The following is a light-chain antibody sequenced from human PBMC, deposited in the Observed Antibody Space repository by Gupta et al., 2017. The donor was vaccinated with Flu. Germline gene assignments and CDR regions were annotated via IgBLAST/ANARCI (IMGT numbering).Light chain of an antibody. V-gene: IGLV2-14*01. J-gene: IGLJ2*01. CDR2: EVS. Sequence: SITISCTGTSTDVGVYNYVSWYQQHSGKVPKLLIDEVSNRPSGISNRFSGSKSGNTASLTISGLQADDEADYYCSSYTTTHTLEFGGGTKLTVL. CDR1: STDVGVYNY. CDR3: SSYTTTHTLE.